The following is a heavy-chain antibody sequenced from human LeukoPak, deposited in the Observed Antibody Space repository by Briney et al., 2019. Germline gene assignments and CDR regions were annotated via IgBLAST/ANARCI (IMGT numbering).Heavy chain of an antibody. CDR3: TRAYDSSGYDFFYFDY. CDR1: GFTFSGSA. J-gene: IGHJ4*02. D-gene: IGHD3-22*01. V-gene: IGHV3-73*01. CDR2: TRSQANSYAT. Sequence: GGSLRLSCGASGFTFSGSAMHWVRQASGTGLEWDGRTRSQANSYATAYVASVKGRFTISRDDSKKTAYLEMNSLRTEDTAVYYCTRAYDSSGYDFFYFDYWGQGTLVTVSS.